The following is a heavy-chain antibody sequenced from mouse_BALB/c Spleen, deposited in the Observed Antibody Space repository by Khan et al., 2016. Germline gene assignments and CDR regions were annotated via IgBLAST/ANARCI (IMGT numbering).Heavy chain of an antibody. V-gene: IGHV1-80*01. J-gene: IGHJ3*01. Sequence: QVQLQQSGAELVRPGYSVKISCKASGYAFSGYWMTWVKQRPGQGLGWIGQIYHGDGDTNYNGKFKGKATLTADKSSSTAYMQLSSLTSEDSAVYFCARGTPFASWGQGTLVTVSA. D-gene: IGHD2-14*01. CDR2: IYHGDGDT. CDR1: GYAFSGYW. CDR3: ARGTPFAS.